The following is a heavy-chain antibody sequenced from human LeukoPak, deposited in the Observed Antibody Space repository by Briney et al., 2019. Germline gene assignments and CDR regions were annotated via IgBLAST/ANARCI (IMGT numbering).Heavy chain of an antibody. Sequence: SQTLSLTCTVSGGSISSGGYYWSWIRQHPGKGLEWIGYIYYSGSTYYNPSLKSRVTISVDTSKNQFSLKLSSVTAADTAVYYCARDGAPTYYYDSSGSNWFDPWGQGTLVTVSS. J-gene: IGHJ5*02. CDR1: GGSISSGGYY. CDR3: ARDGAPTYYYDSSGSNWFDP. V-gene: IGHV4-31*03. CDR2: IYYSGST. D-gene: IGHD3-22*01.